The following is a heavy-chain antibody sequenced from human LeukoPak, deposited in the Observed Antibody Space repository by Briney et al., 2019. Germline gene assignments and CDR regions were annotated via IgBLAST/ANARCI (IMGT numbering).Heavy chain of an antibody. CDR2: IYYSGST. J-gene: IGHJ3*02. CDR3: AGDSRTYYYDSRGLPSDI. Sequence: SETLSLTCTVSGGSISSYYWSWLRQPPGQGLEWIGYIYYSGSTNYHPSLKSRVTISVDTSKNQFSLKLSSVTAADTAVYYCAGDSRTYYYDSRGLPSDIWGQGTMVTVSS. D-gene: IGHD3-22*01. CDR1: GGSISSYY. V-gene: IGHV4-59*01.